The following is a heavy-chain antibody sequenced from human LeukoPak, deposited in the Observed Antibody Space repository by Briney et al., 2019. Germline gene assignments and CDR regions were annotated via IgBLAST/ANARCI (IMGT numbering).Heavy chain of an antibody. CDR2: ISGSGDST. CDR3: AKGYYASGSSLSAFDS. D-gene: IGHD3-10*01. Sequence: PGGSLRLSCAASGFTFSSYAMSWVRQAPGKGLEWVSSISGSGDSTYFADSVKGRFTISRDNSKNTLYLQMSSLRAEDTAVYYCAKGYYASGSSLSAFDSWGQGTLVTVSS. CDR1: GFTFSSYA. V-gene: IGHV3-23*01. J-gene: IGHJ4*02.